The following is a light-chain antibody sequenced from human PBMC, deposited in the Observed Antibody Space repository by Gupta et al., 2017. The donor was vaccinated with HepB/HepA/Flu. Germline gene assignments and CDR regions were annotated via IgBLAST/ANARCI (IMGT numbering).Light chain of an antibody. V-gene: IGKV3-20*01. CDR1: QSVSSSY. Sequence: ETVFTQSPGTLSLSTGERATLSCRASQSVSSSYLAWYQQKPGQAPRLLIYGASSRATGIPDRFSGSGSGTDFTLTISRLEPEDFAVYYCQQYGSSPELTFGGGTKVEIK. CDR3: QQYGSSPELT. CDR2: GAS. J-gene: IGKJ4*01.